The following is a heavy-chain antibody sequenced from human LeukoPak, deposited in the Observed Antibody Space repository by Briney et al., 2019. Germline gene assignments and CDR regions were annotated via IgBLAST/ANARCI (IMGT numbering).Heavy chain of an antibody. CDR3: TRRSDTSGSTSGLDI. CDR2: IRGRANGYAT. Sequence: TGGSLRLSCAASGFTFSGSAIHWVRQASGKGLEWVGRIRGRANGYATAFATSVRGRFTIFRDDSENTAYLQMSSLKTEDTAIYYCTRRSDTSGSTSGLDIRGQGTLVTVSS. CDR1: GFTFSGSA. D-gene: IGHD6-13*01. V-gene: IGHV3-73*01. J-gene: IGHJ3*02.